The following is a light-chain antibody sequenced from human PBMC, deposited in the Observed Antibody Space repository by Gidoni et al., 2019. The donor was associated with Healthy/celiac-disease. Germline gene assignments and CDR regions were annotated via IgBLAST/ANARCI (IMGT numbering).Light chain of an antibody. Sequence: DIQLTQSPSSLPASVGDRVTITCQASQDISNYLNWYQQKPGKAPKLLIYDASNLETGVPSRFSESGSGTDFTFTISSLQPEDIATYCCQQYDNLPRYTFGQGTKLEIK. CDR2: DAS. J-gene: IGKJ2*01. CDR1: QDISNY. V-gene: IGKV1-33*01. CDR3: QQYDNLPRYT.